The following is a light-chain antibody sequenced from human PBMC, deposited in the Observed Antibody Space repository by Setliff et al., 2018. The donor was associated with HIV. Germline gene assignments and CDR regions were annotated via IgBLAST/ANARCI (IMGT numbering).Light chain of an antibody. CDR1: SSNIGSNT. Sequence: QSVLTQPSSASGTPGQRVTISCSGSSSNIGSNTVNWYQQVPGTAPKLLIYSNNQRPSGVPDRFSGSKSCTSASLAISGLQSEDEADYYCAAWDDSLNGSWVFGGGTKVTVL. V-gene: IGLV1-44*01. CDR2: SNN. CDR3: AAWDDSLNGSWV. J-gene: IGLJ3*02.